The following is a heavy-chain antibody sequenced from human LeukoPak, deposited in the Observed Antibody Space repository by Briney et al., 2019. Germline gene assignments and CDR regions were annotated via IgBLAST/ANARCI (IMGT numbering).Heavy chain of an antibody. CDR3: ARDFGGLAARPYSFDY. CDR2: ISGGSDSI. V-gene: IGHV3-48*02. CDR1: GFTFSSYN. Sequence: GGSLRLSCAASGFTFSSYNMNWVRQAPGKGLEWVSFISGGSDSIYYADSVKGRFTISRDNAKNSLYLQMNGLRDEDTAVFYCARDFGGLAARPYSFDYWGQGTLVTVSS. D-gene: IGHD6-13*01. J-gene: IGHJ4*02.